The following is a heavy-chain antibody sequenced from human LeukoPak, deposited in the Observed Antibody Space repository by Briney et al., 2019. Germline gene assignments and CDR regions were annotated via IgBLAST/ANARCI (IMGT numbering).Heavy chain of an antibody. V-gene: IGHV4-30-2*01. D-gene: IGHD2-21*01. J-gene: IGHJ6*03. CDR2: IYHSGST. CDR1: GGSISSGGYY. Sequence: SETLSLTCTVSGGSISSGGYYWSWIRQPPGKGLEWIGYIYHSGSTYYNPSLKSRVTISVDRSKNQFSLKLSSVTAADTAVYYCARVGVDPAGYYSMDVWGKGTTVTVSS. CDR3: ARVGVDPAGYYSMDV.